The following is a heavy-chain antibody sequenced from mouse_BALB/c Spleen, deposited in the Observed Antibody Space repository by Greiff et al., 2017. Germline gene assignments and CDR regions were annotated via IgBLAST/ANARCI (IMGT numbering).Heavy chain of an antibody. Sequence: EVQRVESGGGLVQPGGSLKLSCAASGFTFSSYGMSWVRQTPDKRLELVATINSNGGSTYYPDSVKGRFTISRDNAKNTLYLQMSSLKSEDTAMYYCARGFYYRYDYYAMDYWGQGTSVTVSS. V-gene: IGHV5-6-3*01. D-gene: IGHD2-14*01. CDR2: INSNGGST. J-gene: IGHJ4*01. CDR1: GFTFSSYG. CDR3: ARGFYYRYDYYAMDY.